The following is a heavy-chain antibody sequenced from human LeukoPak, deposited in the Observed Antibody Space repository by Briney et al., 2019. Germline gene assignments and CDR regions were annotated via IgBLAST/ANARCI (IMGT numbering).Heavy chain of an antibody. Sequence: SETLSLTCTVSGVSISSGDYYWRWLRQPPGKGLEWIAYMYYSGSTYYNPSLKSRVTMSADTSKNQLSPKLSSVTAADTAVYYCARPYYYDSRIDPWGQGILVTVSS. CDR3: ARPYYYDSRIDP. CDR1: GVSISSGDYY. D-gene: IGHD3-22*01. J-gene: IGHJ5*02. V-gene: IGHV4-30-4*01. CDR2: MYYSGST.